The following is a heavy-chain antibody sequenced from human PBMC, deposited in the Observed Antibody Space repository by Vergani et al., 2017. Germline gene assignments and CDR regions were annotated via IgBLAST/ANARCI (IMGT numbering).Heavy chain of an antibody. CDR1: GGSFSGYY. Sequence: QVQLQQWGAGLLKPSETLSLTCAVYGGSFSGYYWSWIRQPPGKGLVWIGEINHSGSTNYNPSRKSRVTISVDTSKNQFSLKLSSVTAADTAVYFCARGSCLGCSCYKPLFDCWGQGILVTVSS. V-gene: IGHV4-34*01. CDR3: ARGSCLGCSCYKPLFDC. CDR2: INHSGST. D-gene: IGHD3-22*01. J-gene: IGHJ4*02.